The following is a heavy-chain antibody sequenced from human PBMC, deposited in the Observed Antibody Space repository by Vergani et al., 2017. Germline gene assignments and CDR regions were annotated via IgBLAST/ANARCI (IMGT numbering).Heavy chain of an antibody. CDR1: GFTFSSHA. J-gene: IGHJ6*02. CDR3: AKANPRNSGYDYLYYYHAMDV. Sequence: EVQLLQSEGAVVQPGGSLRLSCVASGFTFSSHAMRWVRQGHGQGLEWVSSIKNTGDSTHYADSVKGRFTISRDSSKNTLYLQMNSLSAGDTAVYYCAKANPRNSGYDYLYYYHAMDVWGQGTTVTVSS. D-gene: IGHD5-12*01. V-gene: IGHV3-23*01. CDR2: IKNTGDST.